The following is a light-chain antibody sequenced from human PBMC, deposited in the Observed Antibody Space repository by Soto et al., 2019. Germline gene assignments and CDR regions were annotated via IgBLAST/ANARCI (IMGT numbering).Light chain of an antibody. CDR3: QQYGSAPT. V-gene: IGKV3-20*01. CDR2: GAS. CDR1: QSVSSSY. J-gene: IGKJ1*01. Sequence: EIVLTQSPGTLSLSPGERATLSCRASQSVSSSYLAWYQQKPGQAPRLLIYGASSRATGIPDRFSGSGSGTAFTLTISRLEREDFSVYYCQQYGSAPTFGQGTKVEIK.